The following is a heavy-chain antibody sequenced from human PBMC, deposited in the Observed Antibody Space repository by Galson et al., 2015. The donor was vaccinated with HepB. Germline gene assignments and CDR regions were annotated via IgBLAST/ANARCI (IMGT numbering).Heavy chain of an antibody. CDR3: AKDALPGIAVAGTPDYYYYYGMDV. D-gene: IGHD6-19*01. CDR2: ISYDGSNK. J-gene: IGHJ6*02. CDR1: GFTFSSYG. V-gene: IGHV3-30*18. Sequence: SLRLSCAASGFTFSSYGMHWVRQAPGKGLEWVAVISYDGSNKYYADSVKGRFTISRDNSKNTLYLQMNSLRAEDTAVYYCAKDALPGIAVAGTPDYYYYYGMDVWGQGTTVTVSS.